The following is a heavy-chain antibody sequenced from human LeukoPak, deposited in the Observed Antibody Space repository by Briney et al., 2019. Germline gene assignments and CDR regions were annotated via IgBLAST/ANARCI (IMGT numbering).Heavy chain of an antibody. CDR1: GYTFTSYD. CDR2: MNPNSGNT. CDR3: ARIKDYYYMDV. J-gene: IGHJ6*03. Sequence: GASVKVSCKASGYTFTSYDINWVRQATGQGLEWMGWMNPNSGNTGYAQKFQGRVTITGNTSISTAYMELSSLRSEDTAVYYCARIKDYYYMDVWGKGTTVTVSS. V-gene: IGHV1-8*03.